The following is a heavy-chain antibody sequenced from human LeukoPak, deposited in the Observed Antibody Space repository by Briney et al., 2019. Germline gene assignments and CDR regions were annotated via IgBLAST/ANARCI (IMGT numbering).Heavy chain of an antibody. Sequence: GESLKISCKGSGYSFTSYWIAWVRRMPGKGLEWMGIIYPGDSDTRYSPSFQGQVTMSVDKSISTAYLQWSSLKASDTAMYYCARHRRTVVTDDAFDIWGQGTMVTVSS. D-gene: IGHD4-23*01. CDR3: ARHRRTVVTDDAFDI. CDR1: GYSFTSYW. V-gene: IGHV5-51*01. CDR2: IYPGDSDT. J-gene: IGHJ3*02.